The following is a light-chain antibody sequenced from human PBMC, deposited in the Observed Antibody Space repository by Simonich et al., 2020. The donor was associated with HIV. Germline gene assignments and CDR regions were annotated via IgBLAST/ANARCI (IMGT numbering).Light chain of an antibody. CDR3: QQYYSTLMYT. CDR1: QDISNS. V-gene: IGKV1-NL1*01. J-gene: IGKJ2*01. CDR2: AAS. Sequence: DIQMTQSPSSLSASVGDRVTITCRASQDISNSLAWYQQKPGKAPKVLLYAASRLESGVPSRFSGSGSGTDYTLTISSLQPEDFATYYCQQYYSTLMYTFGQGTKLEIK.